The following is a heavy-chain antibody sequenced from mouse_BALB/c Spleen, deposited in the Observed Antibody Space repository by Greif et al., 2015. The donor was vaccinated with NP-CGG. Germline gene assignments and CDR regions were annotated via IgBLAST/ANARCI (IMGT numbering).Heavy chain of an antibody. Sequence: EVQLQQSGGGLVQPGGSRKLSCAASGFTFSSFGMHWVRQAPEKGLEWVAYISSGSSTIYYADTVKGRFTISRDNPKNTLFLQMTSLRSEDTAMYYCARPTGGYAMDYWGQGTSVTVSS. CDR3: ARPTGGYAMDY. V-gene: IGHV5-17*02. D-gene: IGHD4-1*02. CDR1: GFTFSSFG. CDR2: ISSGSSTI. J-gene: IGHJ4*01.